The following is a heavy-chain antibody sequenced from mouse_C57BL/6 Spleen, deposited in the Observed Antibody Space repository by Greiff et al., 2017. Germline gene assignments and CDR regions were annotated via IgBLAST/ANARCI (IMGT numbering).Heavy chain of an antibody. J-gene: IGHJ1*03. Sequence: VQLQQPGAELVKPGASVKLSCKASGYTFTSYWMQWLKQRPGQGLEWIGEIDPSDSYTNYNQKFKGKATLTVDTSSSTAYMQLSSLTSEDSAVYYGARVLGCFDVWGTGTTVTVSS. CDR3: ARVLGCFDV. CDR1: GYTFTSYW. CDR2: IDPSDSYT. V-gene: IGHV1-50*01.